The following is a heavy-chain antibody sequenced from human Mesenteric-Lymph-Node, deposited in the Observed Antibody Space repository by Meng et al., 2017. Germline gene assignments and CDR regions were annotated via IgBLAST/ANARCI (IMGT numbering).Heavy chain of an antibody. Sequence: SCTVSGGSISSYYWSWIRQPPGKGLEWIGYIYYSGSTNYNPSLKSRVTISVDTSKNQFSLKLSSVTAADTAVYYCAREGAYGGYIRVWGQGTLVTVSS. CDR3: AREGAYGGYIRV. CDR1: GGSISSYY. D-gene: IGHD5-12*01. V-gene: IGHV4-59*01. J-gene: IGHJ4*02. CDR2: IYYSGST.